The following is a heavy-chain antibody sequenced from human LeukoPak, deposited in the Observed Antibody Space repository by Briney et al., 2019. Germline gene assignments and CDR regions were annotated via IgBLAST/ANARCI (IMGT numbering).Heavy chain of an antibody. V-gene: IGHV4-34*01. J-gene: IGHJ4*02. CDR1: GGSFSGYY. D-gene: IGHD4-17*01. CDR3: ARAQATVTRGPFDY. CDR2: INHSGST. Sequence: SETLSLTCAVYGGSFSGYYWSWIRQPPGKGLEWMGEINHSGSTNYNPSLKSRVTISVDTSKNQFSLKLSSVTAADTAVYYCARAQATVTRGPFDYWGQGTLVTVSS.